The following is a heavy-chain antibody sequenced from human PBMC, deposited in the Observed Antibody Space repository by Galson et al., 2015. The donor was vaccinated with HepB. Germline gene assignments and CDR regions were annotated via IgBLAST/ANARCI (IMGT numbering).Heavy chain of an antibody. CDR1: GVRLSDSW. V-gene: IGHV3-7*03. D-gene: IGHD3-9*01. Sequence: SLRLGCAASGVRLSDSWMTWVRQSAERGLEWVANINEDGSAKRYLDSVKGRFTISRDNAKNSVFLQMDSLRADDTAMYYCARGRGPTYYDILTGSHFSHYFDYWGQGNLVTVSS. CDR2: INEDGSAK. CDR3: ARGRGPTYYDILTGSHFSHYFDY. J-gene: IGHJ4*02.